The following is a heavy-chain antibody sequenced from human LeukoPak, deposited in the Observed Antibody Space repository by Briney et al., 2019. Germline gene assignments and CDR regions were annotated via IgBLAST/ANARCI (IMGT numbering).Heavy chain of an antibody. J-gene: IGHJ4*02. CDR3: ARFGSSYYLVRDY. D-gene: IGHD1-26*01. V-gene: IGHV1-69*13. CDR2: IIPIFGTA. CDR1: GGTFSSYA. Sequence: SVKVSCKASGGTFSSYAISWVRQAPGQGLEWMGGIIPIFGTANYAQKFQGRVTITADESTSTAYMELSSLRSEDTAVYYCARFGSSYYLVRDYWGQGTLVTVSS.